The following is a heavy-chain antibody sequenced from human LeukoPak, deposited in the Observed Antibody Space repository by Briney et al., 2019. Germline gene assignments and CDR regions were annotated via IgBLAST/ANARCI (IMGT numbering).Heavy chain of an antibody. CDR1: GFTFSSYW. Sequence: GRSLRLSCAASGFTFSSYWMSWVRQAPGKGLEWVANIKQDGSEKYYVDSVKGRFTISRDNAKNSLYLQMNSLRAEDTAVYYCARADYDFWSGYCYYFDYWGQGTLVTVSS. V-gene: IGHV3-7*01. CDR3: ARADYDFWSGYCYYFDY. CDR2: IKQDGSEK. J-gene: IGHJ4*02. D-gene: IGHD3-3*01.